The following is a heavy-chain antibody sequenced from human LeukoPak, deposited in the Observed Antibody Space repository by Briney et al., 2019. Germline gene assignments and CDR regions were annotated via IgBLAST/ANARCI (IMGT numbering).Heavy chain of an antibody. D-gene: IGHD3-10*01. CDR3: AKWSPLFYGSGSHYPDY. CDR2: ISSSGGST. J-gene: IGHJ4*02. CDR1: GFTFSSYA. Sequence: GGSLRLSCAASGFTFSSYAMSWVRQAPGKGLEWVSAISSSGGSTYYADSVKGRFTISRDNSKNTLYLQMNSLRAEDTAVYYCAKWSPLFYGSGSHYPDYWGQGTLVTVSS. V-gene: IGHV3-23*01.